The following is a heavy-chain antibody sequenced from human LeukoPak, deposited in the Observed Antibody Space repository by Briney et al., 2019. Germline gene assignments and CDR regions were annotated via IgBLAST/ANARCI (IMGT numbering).Heavy chain of an antibody. J-gene: IGHJ6*02. D-gene: IGHD1-26*01. CDR1: GGSISSGDYY. V-gene: IGHV4-30-4*08. Sequence: PSETLSLTCTVSGGSISSGDYYWSWIRQPPGKGLEWIGYIYYSGSTYYNPSLKSRVTISVDTSQTQFSLNLRSVTAADTAVYYCARDVGATSFYYYGMDVWGQGTTVTVSS. CDR2: IYYSGST. CDR3: ARDVGATSFYYYGMDV.